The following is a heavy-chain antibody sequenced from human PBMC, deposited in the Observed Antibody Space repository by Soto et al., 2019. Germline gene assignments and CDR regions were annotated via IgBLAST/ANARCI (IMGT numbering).Heavy chain of an antibody. J-gene: IGHJ4*02. CDR2: ISYDGSNK. Sequence: GGSLRLSCAASGFTFSSYAMHWVRQAPGKGLEWVAVISYDGSNKYYADSVKGRFTISRDNSKNTLYLQMNSLRAEDTAVYYCARAPCGSYRGSHNCRIDYWGQGTLVTVSS. D-gene: IGHD1-26*01. CDR1: GFTFSSYA. V-gene: IGHV3-30-3*01. CDR3: ARAPCGSYRGSHNCRIDY.